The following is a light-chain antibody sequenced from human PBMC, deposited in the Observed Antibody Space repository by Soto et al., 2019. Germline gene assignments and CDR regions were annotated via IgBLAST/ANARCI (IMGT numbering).Light chain of an antibody. CDR1: QTVRNNY. CDR2: DAS. J-gene: IGKJ1*01. V-gene: IGKV3-20*01. Sequence: EGGLTQSPGTLCLSPGERATVSCWASQTVRNNYSACYQQTPGQAPRLLIYDASNRATGIPDSFSGSGSGTDFTLTISRLEPEDFAVYYCQQYGSSGTFGQGTKVDIK. CDR3: QQYGSSGT.